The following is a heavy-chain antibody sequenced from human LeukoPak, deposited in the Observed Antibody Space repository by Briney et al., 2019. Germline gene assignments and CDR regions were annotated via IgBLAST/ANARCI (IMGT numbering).Heavy chain of an antibody. Sequence: SETLSLTCTVSGGSISSYYWSWIRQPPGKGLEWIGYIYYSGSTNYNPSLKSRVTISVDTSKNQFSLKLSSVTAADTAVYYCARGSTSHCSSTSCYNRPFDYWGQGTLVTLSS. V-gene: IGHV4-59*01. CDR1: GGSISSYY. CDR3: ARGSTSHCSSTSCYNRPFDY. J-gene: IGHJ4*02. D-gene: IGHD2-2*02. CDR2: IYYSGST.